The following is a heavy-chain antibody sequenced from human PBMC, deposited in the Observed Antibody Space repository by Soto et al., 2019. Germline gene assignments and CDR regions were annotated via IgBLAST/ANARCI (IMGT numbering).Heavy chain of an antibody. Sequence: GASVKVSCKASGYTFTSYGISWVRQAPGQGLEWMGWISAYNGNTNYAQKLQGRVTMTTDTSTSTAYMELRSLRSDDTAVYYCERDLFTMIVVVTPGHAFDIWGQGTMVTVSS. J-gene: IGHJ3*02. V-gene: IGHV1-18*04. CDR1: GYTFTSYG. CDR2: ISAYNGNT. CDR3: ERDLFTMIVVVTPGHAFDI. D-gene: IGHD3-22*01.